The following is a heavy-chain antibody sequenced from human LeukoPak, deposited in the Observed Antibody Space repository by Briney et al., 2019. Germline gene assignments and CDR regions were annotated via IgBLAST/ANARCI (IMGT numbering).Heavy chain of an antibody. CDR2: ISWDSGSV. J-gene: IGHJ4*02. CDR3: TSIAAPLGFEF. CDR1: GFTFGDYA. Sequence: PGGSLRLSCAASGFTFGDYAMHSVRHAPGKGLERVSGISWDSGSVGYADSVKGRFTISRDNAKNSLYLQMNSLRAEDTALYYCTSIAAPLGFEFWGQGTLVTASS. D-gene: IGHD6-6*01. V-gene: IGHV3-9*01.